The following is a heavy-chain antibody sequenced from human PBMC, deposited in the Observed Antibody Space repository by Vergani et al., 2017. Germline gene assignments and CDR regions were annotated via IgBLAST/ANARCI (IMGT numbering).Heavy chain of an antibody. CDR1: GFTFSSYS. CDR2: ISSSSSYI. J-gene: IGHJ4*02. Sequence: EVQLVESGGGLFKPGGSLRLSCAASGFTFSSYSMNWVRQAPGKGLEWVSSISSSSSYICYADSVKGRFTISRDNAKNSLYLQMNSLRAEDTAVYYCARERVFSGRRGPKRGYFDYWGQGTLVTVSS. CDR3: ARERVFSGRRGPKRGYFDY. V-gene: IGHV3-21*01. D-gene: IGHD3-10*01.